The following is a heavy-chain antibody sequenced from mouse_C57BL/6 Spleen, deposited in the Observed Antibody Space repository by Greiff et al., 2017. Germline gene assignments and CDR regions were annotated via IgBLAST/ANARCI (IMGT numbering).Heavy chain of an antibody. CDR3: LTGTGAMDY. Sequence: EVQLHRSEPELLKPGASLRISSKASVSSFPGSYFPGWNRSIGIIFDWIGYIYPYIGVSSSNQKFKGKATLTVDKSSSTAYMELRSLTSEDSAVYYCLTGTGAMDYWGQGTSVTVSS. CDR2: IYPYIGVS. D-gene: IGHD4-1*01. CDR1: VSSFPGSY. V-gene: IGHV1-31*01. J-gene: IGHJ4*01.